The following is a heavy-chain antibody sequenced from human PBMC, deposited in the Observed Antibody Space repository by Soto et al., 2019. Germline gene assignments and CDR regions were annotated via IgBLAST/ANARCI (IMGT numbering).Heavy chain of an antibody. CDR1: GFTFSPVY. CDR3: ARDRGAVTGQYFDY. CDR2: ISSSGTSA. J-gene: IGHJ4*02. Sequence: QVQLEESGGGLVKPGGSLRLSCAASGFTFSPVYMNWIRQAPNKGLEYISYISSSGTSANYAESVKGRFTISRDNAKNSLYLQMNSLRAEDTAVYYCARDRGAVTGQYFDYWGQGALVTVSS. V-gene: IGHV3-11*05. D-gene: IGHD6-19*01.